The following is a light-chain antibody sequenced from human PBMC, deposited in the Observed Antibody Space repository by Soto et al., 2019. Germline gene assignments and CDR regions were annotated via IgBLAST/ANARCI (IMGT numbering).Light chain of an antibody. V-gene: IGKV1-5*01. CDR1: QSISSL. J-gene: IGKJ2*01. CDR3: QEYNTFSYT. CDR2: DTS. Sequence: DIQMPPSPSSLSASVGDRVTITCRASQSISSLLAWYQQKPGKAPRLLIYDTSNLESGVPSRFSGSGSGTEFTLTISSLQPDDFATYYCQEYNTFSYTFGQGTRLQI.